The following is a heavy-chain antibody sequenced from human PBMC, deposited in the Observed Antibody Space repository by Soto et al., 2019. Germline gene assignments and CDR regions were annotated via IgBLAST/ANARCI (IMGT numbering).Heavy chain of an antibody. Sequence: GGSLRLSCAASGFTFSSYEMNWVRQAPGKGLEWVSYISSSGSTIYYADSVKGRFTISRDNAKNSLYLQMNSLRAEDTAVYYCARDPLYCSGGSCYAALDPWGQGTLVTVSS. CDR1: GFTFSSYE. CDR3: ARDPLYCSGGSCYAALDP. CDR2: ISSSGSTI. J-gene: IGHJ5*02. D-gene: IGHD2-15*01. V-gene: IGHV3-48*03.